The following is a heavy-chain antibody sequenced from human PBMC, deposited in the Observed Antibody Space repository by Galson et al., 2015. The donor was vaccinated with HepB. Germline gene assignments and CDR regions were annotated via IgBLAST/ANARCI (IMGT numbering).Heavy chain of an antibody. D-gene: IGHD2-15*01. CDR1: GYTFSSYS. CDR3: ARGALVAVVGATQNNWFDP. J-gene: IGHJ5*02. CDR2: ISAYGGNT. Sequence: SVKVSCKASGYTFSSYSITWVRQAPGQGLEWMGWISAYGGNTKYAQNLQGRLTMTTDTSRTTAYMVLRSLRSDDTAVYYCARGALVAVVGATQNNWFDPWGQGTLVTVSS. V-gene: IGHV1-18*01.